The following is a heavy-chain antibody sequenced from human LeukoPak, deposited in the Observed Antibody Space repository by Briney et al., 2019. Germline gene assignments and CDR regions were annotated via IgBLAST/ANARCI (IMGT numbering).Heavy chain of an antibody. J-gene: IGHJ3*02. CDR1: GYTFTGHY. D-gene: IGHD3-10*01. Sequence: ASVKVSCKASGYTFTGHYMHWVRQAPGQGLEWMGWINPNSGGTNYAQKFQGRVTMTRDTSISTAYMELSRLRSDDTAVYYCARNLWFGESSDAFDIWGQGTMVTVSS. V-gene: IGHV1-2*02. CDR2: INPNSGGT. CDR3: ARNLWFGESSDAFDI.